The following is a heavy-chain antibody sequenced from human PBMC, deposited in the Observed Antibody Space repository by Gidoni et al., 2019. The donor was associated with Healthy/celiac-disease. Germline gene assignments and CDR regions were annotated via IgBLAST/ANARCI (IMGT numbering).Heavy chain of an antibody. J-gene: IGHJ6*03. CDR3: ASSLTVDTAMPKTIDYYYYYMDV. CDR2: IYHSGST. CDR1: GGSLSSSNW. D-gene: IGHD5-18*01. Sequence: QVQLQESGPGLVKPSGTLSLTCAVSGGSLSSSNWWSWVRQPPGKGLEWIGEIYHSGSTNYNPSLKSRVTISVDKSKNQFSRKLSSVTAADTAVYYCASSLTVDTAMPKTIDYYYYYMDVWGKGTTVTVSS. V-gene: IGHV4-4*02.